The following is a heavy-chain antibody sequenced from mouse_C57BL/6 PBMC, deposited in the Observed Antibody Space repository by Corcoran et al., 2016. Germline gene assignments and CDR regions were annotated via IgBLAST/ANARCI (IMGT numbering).Heavy chain of an antibody. D-gene: IGHD2-5*01. J-gene: IGHJ4*01. Sequence: QVQLQQSGAELARPGASVKLSCKASGYTFTSYGISWVKQRTGQGLEWIGEIYPRSGNTYYNEKIKGKATLTADKSSSTAYMALRSLTSDDSAVDVGAPGSNSRGMVYWGQGTSVTVSS. CDR2: IYPRSGNT. CDR1: GYTFTSYG. CDR3: APGSNSRGMVY. V-gene: IGHV1-81*01.